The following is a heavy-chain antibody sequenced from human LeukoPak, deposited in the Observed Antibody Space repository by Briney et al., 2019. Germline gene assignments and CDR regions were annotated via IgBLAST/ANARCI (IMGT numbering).Heavy chain of an antibody. J-gene: IGHJ4*02. D-gene: IGHD6-13*01. V-gene: IGHV3-33*01. Sequence: GGSLRLSCAASGFTFSSYGMHWVRQAPGKGLEWVAVIWYDGSNKYYADSGKGRFTISRDNSKNTLYLQMNSLRAEDTAVYYCARDGYSSSWYYFDYWGQGTLVTVSS. CDR2: IWYDGSNK. CDR1: GFTFSSYG. CDR3: ARDGYSSSWYYFDY.